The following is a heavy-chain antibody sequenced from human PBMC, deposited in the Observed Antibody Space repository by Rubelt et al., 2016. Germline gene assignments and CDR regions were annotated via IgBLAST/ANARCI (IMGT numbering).Heavy chain of an antibody. CDR1: GGSFSGHY. D-gene: IGHD6-13*01. J-gene: IGHJ4*02. V-gene: IGHV4-34*01. CDR2: INHSGGT. CDR3: AVISPIAAAVG. Sequence: QVQLQQWGAGLLKPSETLSLNCTVYGGSFSGHYWTWIRQPPGKGLEWIGEINHSGGTNSIPSRSSLFTCSCDTSKNQFSRKLSSVTAADTAGYYCAVISPIAAAVGWGQGTLVTVSS.